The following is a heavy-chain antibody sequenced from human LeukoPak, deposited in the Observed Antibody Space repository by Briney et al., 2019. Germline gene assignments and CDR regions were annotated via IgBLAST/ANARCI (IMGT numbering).Heavy chain of an antibody. Sequence: GGSLRLSCAASGFTFSSYAMSWVRQAAGKGVEWVSVIYSGGSTYYADSVKGRFTISRDNSKNPLYLQMNSLRAEDTAVYYCAREDYDSSGFQHRGQGTLVTVSS. D-gene: IGHD3-22*01. V-gene: IGHV3-53*01. CDR1: GFTFSSYA. CDR2: IYSGGST. CDR3: AREDYDSSGFQH. J-gene: IGHJ1*01.